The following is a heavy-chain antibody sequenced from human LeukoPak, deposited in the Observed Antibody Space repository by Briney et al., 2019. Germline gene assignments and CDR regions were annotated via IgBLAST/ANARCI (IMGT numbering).Heavy chain of an antibody. CDR1: GGSISTYY. CDR3: ARDLEGIDSRSWYSYYYMDV. J-gene: IGHJ6*03. CDR2: ISTSDST. D-gene: IGHD6-13*01. V-gene: IGHV4-4*07. Sequence: SETLSLTCIVSGGSISTYYWSWIRQPAGKGLEWVGRISTSDSTNYNPSLKSRVTMSVDTSKNQFSLKLTSVTAADTAVYYCARDLEGIDSRSWYSYYYMDVWGKGTTVTVSS.